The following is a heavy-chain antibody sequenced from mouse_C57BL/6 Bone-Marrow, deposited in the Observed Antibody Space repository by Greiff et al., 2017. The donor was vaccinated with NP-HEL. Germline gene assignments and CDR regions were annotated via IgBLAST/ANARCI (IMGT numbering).Heavy chain of an antibody. CDR1: GYTFTSYW. D-gene: IGHD2-4*01. CDR2: IDPSDSYT. CDR3: ARRLNYYDFLFDD. Sequence: QVQLQQPGAELVKPGASVKLSCKASGYTFTSYWMQWVKQRPGQGLEWIGEIDPSDSYTNYNQKFKGKATLTVDTSSSTAYMQLSSLTSEDSAVYYCARRLNYYDFLFDDWGQGTTLTVSS. V-gene: IGHV1-50*01. J-gene: IGHJ2*01.